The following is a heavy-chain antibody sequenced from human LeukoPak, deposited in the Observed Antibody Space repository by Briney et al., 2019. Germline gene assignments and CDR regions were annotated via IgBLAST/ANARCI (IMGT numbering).Heavy chain of an antibody. CDR1: GFTFSSYA. Sequence: GGSLRLSCAASGFTFSSYAMSWVRQAPGKGLEWVSAISGSGGSTYYADSVKGRFTISRDNSKNTLYLQMNSLRAEDTAVYYCAKAYYYGSGSYYPHHAFDYWGQGTLVTVSS. CDR2: ISGSGGST. D-gene: IGHD3-10*01. CDR3: AKAYYYGSGSYYPHHAFDY. J-gene: IGHJ4*02. V-gene: IGHV3-23*01.